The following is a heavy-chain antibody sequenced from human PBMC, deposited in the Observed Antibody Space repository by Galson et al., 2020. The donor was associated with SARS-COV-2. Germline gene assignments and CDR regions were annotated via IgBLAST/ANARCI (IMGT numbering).Heavy chain of an antibody. V-gene: IGHV5-10-1*01. J-gene: IGHJ4*02. D-gene: IGHD3-10*01. CDR1: EYTFSNYW. CDR2: IDPSDSYT. Sequence: HGESLKISCKGSEYTFSNYWIAWVRQMPGKGLEWMGRIDPSDSYTKYSPSFQGHVTISVDNSHSTAYLQWSSLKASDTAMYYCARRGPWELVSGLDYWGQGTLVTVSS. CDR3: ARRGPWELVSGLDY.